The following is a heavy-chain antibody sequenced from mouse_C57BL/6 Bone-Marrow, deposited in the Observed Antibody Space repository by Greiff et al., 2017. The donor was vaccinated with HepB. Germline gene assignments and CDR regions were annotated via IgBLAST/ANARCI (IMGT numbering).Heavy chain of an antibody. Sequence: EVQLKESGPGMVKPSQSLSLTCTVPGYSITSGYDWHWIRHFPGNQLEWLGYISYSGSPNYNPSLKSRIPITHDTSKNHFFLKLNSVTTEDTATYYCARDRGNGYSWFAYWCQGTLVTVSA. CDR1: GYSITSGYD. CDR3: ARDRGNGYSWFAY. J-gene: IGHJ3*01. V-gene: IGHV3-1*01. CDR2: ISYSGSP. D-gene: IGHD2-3*01.